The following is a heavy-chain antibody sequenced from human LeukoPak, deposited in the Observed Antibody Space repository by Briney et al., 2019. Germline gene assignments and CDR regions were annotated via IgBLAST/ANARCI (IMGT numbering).Heavy chain of an antibody. V-gene: IGHV3-30-3*01. CDR1: GFTFSSYA. J-gene: IGHJ4*02. CDR3: AREVVAAAGTHFDY. Sequence: GGSLRLSCAASGFTFSSYAMHWVRQAPGKGLEWVAVISYDGSNKYYADSVKGRFTISRDNSKNTLYLQMNSLRAEDTAVYYCAREVVAAAGTHFDYWGQGTLVTVSS. D-gene: IGHD6-13*01. CDR2: ISYDGSNK.